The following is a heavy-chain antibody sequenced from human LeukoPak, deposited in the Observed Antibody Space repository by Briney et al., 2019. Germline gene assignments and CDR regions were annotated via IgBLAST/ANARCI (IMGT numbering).Heavy chain of an antibody. V-gene: IGHV1-2*04. D-gene: IGHD1-26*01. J-gene: IGHJ4*02. CDR2: INPNSGGT. CDR3: ASDPVYSGSYYVHHYFDY. CDR1: GYTFTGYY. Sequence: ASVKVSCKASGYTFTGYYMHWVRQAPGQGLEWMGWINPNSGGTNYAQKFQGWVTMTRDTSISTAYMELSRLRSDDTAVYYCASDPVYSGSYYVHHYFDYWGQGTLVTVSS.